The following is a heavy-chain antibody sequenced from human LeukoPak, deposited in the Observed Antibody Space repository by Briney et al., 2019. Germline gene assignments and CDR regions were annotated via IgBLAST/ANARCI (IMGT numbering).Heavy chain of an antibody. CDR1: GYRVPRNRAA. J-gene: IGHJ3*02. CDR2: TYYRSKCYN. D-gene: IGHD6-19*01. CDR3: AREEQWLVPGDAFHI. Sequence: SQTLSLTCAISGYRVPRNRAAWIWIRQSPSRGLERLGRTYYRSKCYNDYAVSVKSRITINPDTSKNQFSLQLNSVTPEDTAVYYCAREEQWLVPGDAFHIWGQGTMVTVSS. V-gene: IGHV6-1*01.